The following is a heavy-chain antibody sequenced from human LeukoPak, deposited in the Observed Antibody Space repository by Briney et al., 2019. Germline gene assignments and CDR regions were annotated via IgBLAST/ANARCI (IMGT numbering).Heavy chain of an antibody. Sequence: GGSLRLSCAASGFTFSSYEMNWVRQAPGKGLEWISYISSSDSTISYADSVKGRFTISRDNAKNSLYLQMNSLRAEDTAVYYCARDRDFGVVTPWCDYWGQGILVTVSS. CDR1: GFTFSSYE. J-gene: IGHJ4*02. D-gene: IGHD3-3*01. V-gene: IGHV3-48*03. CDR3: ARDRDFGVVTPWCDY. CDR2: ISSSDSTI.